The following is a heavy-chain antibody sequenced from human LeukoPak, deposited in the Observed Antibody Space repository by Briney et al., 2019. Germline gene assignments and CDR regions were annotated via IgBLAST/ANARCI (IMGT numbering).Heavy chain of an antibody. V-gene: IGHV1-2*02. J-gene: IGHJ4*02. Sequence: GASVKVSCKASGYTFTGYYMHWVRQAPGQGLEWMGWINPNSGGTNYAQKFQGRVTMTRDTSISTAYMELSRLRSDDTAVYYCARPGRRSSAALLYYFDYWGQGTLVTVSS. CDR2: INPNSGGT. D-gene: IGHD6-13*01. CDR1: GYTFTGYY. CDR3: ARPGRRSSAALLYYFDY.